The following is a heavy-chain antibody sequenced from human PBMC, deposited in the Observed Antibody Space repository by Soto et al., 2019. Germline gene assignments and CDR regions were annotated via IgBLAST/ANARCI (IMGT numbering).Heavy chain of an antibody. J-gene: IGHJ4*02. CDR2: INPNSGGT. CDR1: GYTFTGYY. V-gene: IGHV1-2*02. D-gene: IGHD3-3*01. CDR3: ARDLTGRNNYDFWSGYLDY. Sequence: QVQLVQSGAEVKKPGASVKVSCKASGYTFTGYYMHWVRQAPGQGLEWMGWINPNSGGTNYAQKFQGRVTMTRDTSISTAYMELSRLRSDDTAVYYCARDLTGRNNYDFWSGYLDYWGQGTLVTVSS.